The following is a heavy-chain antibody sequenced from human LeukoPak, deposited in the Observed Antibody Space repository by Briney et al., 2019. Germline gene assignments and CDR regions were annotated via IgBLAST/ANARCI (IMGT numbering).Heavy chain of an antibody. CDR2: IYYSGST. D-gene: IGHD3-22*01. V-gene: IGHV4-38-2*02. CDR1: GYSISSGYY. Sequence: KPSETLSLTCTVSGYSISSGYYWGWIRQPPGKGLEWIGSIYYSGSTYYNPSLKSRVTISVDTSKNQFSLKLSSVTAADTAVYYCARGSGYYYVDFDYWGQGTLVTASS. J-gene: IGHJ4*02. CDR3: ARGSGYYYVDFDY.